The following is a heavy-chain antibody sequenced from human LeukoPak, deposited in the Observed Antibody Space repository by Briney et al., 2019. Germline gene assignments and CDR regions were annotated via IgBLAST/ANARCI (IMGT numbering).Heavy chain of an antibody. CDR3: ARGGYSYGYWFDP. J-gene: IGHJ5*02. CDR2: INSDGSST. V-gene: IGHV3-74*01. D-gene: IGHD5-18*01. Sequence: GGSLRLSCAASGFTFSSYWMHWVRQAPGKGLVWVSRINSDGSSTSYADSVKGRFTNSRDNAKNTLYLQMNSLRAEDTAVYYCARGGYSYGYWFDPWGQGTLVTVSS. CDR1: GFTFSSYW.